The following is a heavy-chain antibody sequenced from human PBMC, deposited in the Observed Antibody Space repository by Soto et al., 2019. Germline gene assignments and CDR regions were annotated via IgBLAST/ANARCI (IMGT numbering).Heavy chain of an antibody. CDR3: ARSPSYCSGGSCYSNWYFDL. CDR1: GFTFSSYW. V-gene: IGHV3-13*01. Sequence: GGSLRLSCAASGFTFSSYWMHWVRQATGKGLEWVSAIGTAGDTYYPGSVKGRFTISRENAKNSLYLQMNSLRAGDTAVYYCARSPSYCSGGSCYSNWYFDLWGRGTLVTVSS. D-gene: IGHD2-15*01. CDR2: IGTAGDT. J-gene: IGHJ2*01.